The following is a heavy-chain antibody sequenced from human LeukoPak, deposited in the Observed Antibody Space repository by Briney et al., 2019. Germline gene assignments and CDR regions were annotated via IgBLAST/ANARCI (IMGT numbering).Heavy chain of an antibody. CDR2: IRGGGRTI. J-gene: IGHJ5*02. CDR1: GFTFSDYY. V-gene: IGHV3-11*04. D-gene: IGHD4-17*01. Sequence: PGGSLRLSCAASGFTFSDYYMTWIRQAPGKGLEWLSYIRGGGRTIYYADSVKGRFTISRDNAKKSLYLQMNSLRAGDTAVYYCARGLPRRQVTVTITRKYNWFDPWGQGTLVTVSS. CDR3: ARGLPRRQVTVTITRKYNWFDP.